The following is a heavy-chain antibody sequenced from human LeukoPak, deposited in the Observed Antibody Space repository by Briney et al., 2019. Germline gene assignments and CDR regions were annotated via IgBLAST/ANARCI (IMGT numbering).Heavy chain of an antibody. Sequence: SLRLSCAASGFTFDDYTMHWVRQVPGKGLEWVSGISWNSGSIAYADSVKGRFTISRDNAKNSLFLQLNSLRAEDTALYYCAKDVSSSGYFDYMDVWGKGTTVTISS. CDR3: AKDVSSSGYFDYMDV. J-gene: IGHJ6*03. D-gene: IGHD3-22*01. V-gene: IGHV3-9*01. CDR1: GFTFDDYT. CDR2: ISWNSGSI.